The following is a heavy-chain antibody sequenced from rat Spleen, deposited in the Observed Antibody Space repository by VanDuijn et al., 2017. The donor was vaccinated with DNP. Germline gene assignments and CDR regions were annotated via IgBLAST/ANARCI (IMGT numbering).Heavy chain of an antibody. CDR1: GFSITNNFK. D-gene: IGHD5-1*01. J-gene: IGHJ2*01. Sequence: EVLLQESGPGLVKPSQSLSLTCSVTGFSITNNFKWSWIRKFPGNKLGWMGYVTNAGSTDYNPSLKSRISITTDTSKNQFFLQLNSVATEDTATYYCAIQLGVFDYWDQGVMVTVSS. CDR2: VTNAGST. V-gene: IGHV3-3*01. CDR3: AIQLGVFDY.